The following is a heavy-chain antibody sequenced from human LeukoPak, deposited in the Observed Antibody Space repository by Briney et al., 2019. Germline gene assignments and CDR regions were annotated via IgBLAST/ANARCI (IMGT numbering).Heavy chain of an antibody. J-gene: IGHJ4*02. CDR3: AKEGLAW. CDR1: GFTFSSFA. Sequence: PGGTLRLSCAASGFTFSSFAMNWARQAPGKGLEWVSGIGASGGNTYYTDSLKGRFTISRDNSKNTLYLQVNSLRAEDTAVYYCAKEGLAWWGQGTLVTVSS. CDR2: IGASGGNT. V-gene: IGHV3-23*01.